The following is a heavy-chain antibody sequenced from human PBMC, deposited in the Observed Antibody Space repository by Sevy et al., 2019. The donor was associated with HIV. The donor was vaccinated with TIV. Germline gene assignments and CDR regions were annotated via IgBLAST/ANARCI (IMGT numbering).Heavy chain of an antibody. J-gene: IGHJ5*02. CDR1: GGTFSSYA. V-gene: IGHV1-69*13. CDR3: ARVGPTMVQGVLLNWFDP. CDR2: IIPIFGTA. Sequence: ASVKVSCKASGGTFSSYATSWVRQAPGQGLEWMGGIIPIFGTANYAQKFQGRVTITADESTITAYMELSSLRSEDTAVYYCARVGPTMVQGVLLNWFDPWGQGTLVTVSS. D-gene: IGHD3-10*01.